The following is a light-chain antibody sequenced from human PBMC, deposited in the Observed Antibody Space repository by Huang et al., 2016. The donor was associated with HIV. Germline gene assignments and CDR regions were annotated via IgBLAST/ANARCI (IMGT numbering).Light chain of an antibody. CDR1: QTISSTY. Sequence: ELVLTQSPGTLSLSPGERATLSSRAIQTISSTYLAWYQQKPGQSPRLLDYGASSRAAGIPDRFSGSGSGTDFTLTISRLEPEDFAVYYCQQYGSSPLFTFGPGTKVDIK. CDR2: GAS. J-gene: IGKJ3*01. CDR3: QQYGSSPLFT. V-gene: IGKV3-20*01.